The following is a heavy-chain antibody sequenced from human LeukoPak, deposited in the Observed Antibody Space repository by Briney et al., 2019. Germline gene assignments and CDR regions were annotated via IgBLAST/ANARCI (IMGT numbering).Heavy chain of an antibody. Sequence: ASVKVSCKSSGFTFTGHYIHWVRQAPGQGLEWMGYIGLRNSATSSAEKFQGRVTMTRDTSLSTAYVELSRLTSDDTAVYYCVREGSGLLSKDFDYWGQGTLVTVSS. CDR2: IGLRNSAT. CDR1: GFTFTGHY. J-gene: IGHJ4*02. V-gene: IGHV1-2*02. D-gene: IGHD2/OR15-2a*01. CDR3: VREGSGLLSKDFDY.